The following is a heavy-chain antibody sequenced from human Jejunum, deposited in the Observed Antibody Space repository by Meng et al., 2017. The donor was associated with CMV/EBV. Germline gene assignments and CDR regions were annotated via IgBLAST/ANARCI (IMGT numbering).Heavy chain of an antibody. CDR1: YRFATYY. CDR3: ARGPDYGDVRASVFKH. J-gene: IGHJ1*01. D-gene: IGHD4-17*01. CDR2: LLPGGGST. Sequence: YRFATYYIHWVRQGPGHGLGWVGILLPGGGSTFYAQEFQGRVTMTRDTSTNTVYMELSSLRSEDTAIYYCARGPDYGDVRASVFKHWGQGTLVTVSS. V-gene: IGHV1-46*01.